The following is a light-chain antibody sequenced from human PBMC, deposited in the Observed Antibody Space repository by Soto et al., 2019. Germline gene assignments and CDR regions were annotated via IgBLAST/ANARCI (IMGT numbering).Light chain of an antibody. V-gene: IGLV2-14*01. CDR3: ISYTSSVAHV. J-gene: IGLJ1*01. Sequence: QSALTQPASVSGSPGQSITISCTGTSSDIGGYNSVSWYQQHPGKAPKLMIYEVSNRPSGISNRFSGSKSGNTASLTISGLQAEDEADYYCISYTSSVAHVFGTGTKLTVL. CDR2: EVS. CDR1: SSDIGGYNS.